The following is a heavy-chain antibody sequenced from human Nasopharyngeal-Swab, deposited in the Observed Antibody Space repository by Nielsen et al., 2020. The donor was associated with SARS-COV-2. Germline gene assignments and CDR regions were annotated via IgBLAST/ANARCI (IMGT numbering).Heavy chain of an antibody. Sequence: ASVKVSCKASGYTFTSYYMHWVRQAPGQGLEWMGIINPSGGSTSYAQKFQGRVTMTRDTSTSTVYMELSSLRSEDTAVYYCARVAVATEKYNWFDPWGQGTLVTVSS. D-gene: IGHD1-26*01. CDR1: GYTFTSYY. CDR3: ARVAVATEKYNWFDP. J-gene: IGHJ5*02. CDR2: INPSGGST. V-gene: IGHV1-46*01.